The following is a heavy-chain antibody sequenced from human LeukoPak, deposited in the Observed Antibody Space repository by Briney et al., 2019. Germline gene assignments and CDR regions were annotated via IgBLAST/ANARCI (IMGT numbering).Heavy chain of an antibody. CDR3: ATDYHTGFGGSSWHWFDP. Sequence: SETLSLTCTVSGGSISSVSYYWTWIRQPAGKGLEWIGRIYTTGSTNYNPSLKSRVTISLDTSKNLFSLNLSSVTAADTAVYYCATDYHTGFGGSSWHWFDPWGQGTLVTVSS. CDR1: GGSISSVSYY. CDR2: IYTTGST. D-gene: IGHD6-13*01. V-gene: IGHV4-61*02. J-gene: IGHJ5*02.